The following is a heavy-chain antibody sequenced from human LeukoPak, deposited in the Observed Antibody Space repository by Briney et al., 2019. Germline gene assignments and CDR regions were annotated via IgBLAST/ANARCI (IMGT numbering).Heavy chain of an antibody. CDR1: GFTFTNDF. V-gene: IGHV4-59*01. J-gene: IGHJ4*02. D-gene: IGHD1/OR15-1a*01. CDR2: IYYTGSS. Sequence: PGGSLRLSCAASGFTFTNDFMTWIRQPPGKGLEWIGSIYYTGSSNYNPSLESRVTMSIDTSNNQFSLKLKSVTSADTAVYYCARMVGQLIEYYFDYWGRGILVTVSS. CDR3: ARMVGQLIEYYFDY.